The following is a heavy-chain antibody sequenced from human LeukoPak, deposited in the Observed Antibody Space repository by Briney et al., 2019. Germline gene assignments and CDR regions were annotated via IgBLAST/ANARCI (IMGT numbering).Heavy chain of an antibody. Sequence: SETLSLTCTVSGYSISSGYYWGWIRQPPGKGLEWIGNIYHNGNTYYNPSLKSRVTISVDTSRNQFSLKLSSVTAADTAVYYCARIQLWINYYYYMDVWGKGTTVTVSS. V-gene: IGHV4-38-2*02. CDR3: ARIQLWINYYYYMDV. D-gene: IGHD5-18*01. CDR1: GYSISSGYY. J-gene: IGHJ6*03. CDR2: IYHNGNT.